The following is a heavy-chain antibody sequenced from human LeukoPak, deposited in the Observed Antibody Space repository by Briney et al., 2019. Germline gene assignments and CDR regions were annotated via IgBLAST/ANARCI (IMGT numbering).Heavy chain of an antibody. Sequence: ASVKVSCKVSGYTLTELSMHWVRQAPGKGLEWMGGFDPEDGETIYAQKFQGRVTMTEDTSTDTAYMELSSLRSEDTAVYYCATVRYSGRPFDYWGQGTLVTVSS. CDR2: FDPEDGET. V-gene: IGHV1-24*01. CDR3: ATVRYSGRPFDY. J-gene: IGHJ4*02. D-gene: IGHD1-26*01. CDR1: GYTLTELS.